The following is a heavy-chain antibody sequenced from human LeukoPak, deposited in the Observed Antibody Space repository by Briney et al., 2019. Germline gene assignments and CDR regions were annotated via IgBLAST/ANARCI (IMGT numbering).Heavy chain of an antibody. D-gene: IGHD2/OR15-2a*01. Sequence: PGGSLRLSCAASGFTFSSYGMHWVRQAPGKGLEWVAVISYDGSNKYYADSVKGRFTISRDNSKNTLYPQMNSLRAEDTAVYYCAKRATLTDFDYWGQGTLVTVSS. CDR2: ISYDGSNK. CDR1: GFTFSSYG. CDR3: AKRATLTDFDY. J-gene: IGHJ4*02. V-gene: IGHV3-30*18.